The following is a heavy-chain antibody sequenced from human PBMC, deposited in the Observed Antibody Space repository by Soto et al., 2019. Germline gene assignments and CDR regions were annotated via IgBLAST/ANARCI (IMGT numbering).Heavy chain of an antibody. J-gene: IGHJ5*02. Sequence: QVQLVESGGGVVQPGRSLRLSCAASGFTFSSYGMHWVRQAPGKGLEWVAVISYDGSIKYYADSVKGRFTISRDNSKNTLYLQMNSLRAEDTAVYYCAKVRYSVVGVVNLWGQGTLVTVSS. V-gene: IGHV3-30*18. CDR3: AKVRYSVVGVVNL. CDR2: ISYDGSIK. D-gene: IGHD3-3*01. CDR1: GFTFSSYG.